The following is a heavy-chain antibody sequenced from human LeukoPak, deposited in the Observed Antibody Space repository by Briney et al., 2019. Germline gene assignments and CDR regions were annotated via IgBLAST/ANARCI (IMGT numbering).Heavy chain of an antibody. D-gene: IGHD2-2*03. CDR2: IYYSGST. CDR1: GGSISSYY. Sequence: SETLSLTCTVSGGSISSYYWSWIRQPPGKGLEWIGYIYYSGSTNYNPSLKSRVTISVDTSKNQFSLKLRSVTAADTAVYYCAREGAWIYYFDYWGQGTLVTVSS. J-gene: IGHJ4*02. CDR3: AREGAWIYYFDY. V-gene: IGHV4-59*12.